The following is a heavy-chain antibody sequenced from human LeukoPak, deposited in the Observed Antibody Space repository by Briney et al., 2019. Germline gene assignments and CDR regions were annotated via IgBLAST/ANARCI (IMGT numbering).Heavy chain of an antibody. V-gene: IGHV4-59*08. CDR3: ARRYCSGGSCYSAIDY. J-gene: IGHJ4*02. CDR2: IYYSGST. CDR1: GGSISSYY. D-gene: IGHD2-15*01. Sequence: SETLSLTCTVSGGSISSYYWSWIRQPPGKGLEWIGYIYYSGSTKYNPSLKSRVTISVDTSKNQFSLKLSSVTAADTAVYYCARRYCSGGSCYSAIDYWGQGTLVTVSS.